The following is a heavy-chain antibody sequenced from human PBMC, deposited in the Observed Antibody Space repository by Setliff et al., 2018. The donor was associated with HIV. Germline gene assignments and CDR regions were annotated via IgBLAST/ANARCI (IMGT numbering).Heavy chain of an antibody. CDR3: AKDRRYYYGSGSYAAET. CDR1: GFTFDDYA. J-gene: IGHJ5*02. D-gene: IGHD3-10*01. V-gene: IGHV3-9*01. Sequence: GGSLRLSCAASGFTFDDYAMHWVRQAPGKGLEWVSGISWNSGSIGYADSVKGRFTISRDNAKNSLYLQMNSLRAEDTAVYYCAKDRRYYYGSGSYAAETWGQGTLVTVSS. CDR2: ISWNSGSI.